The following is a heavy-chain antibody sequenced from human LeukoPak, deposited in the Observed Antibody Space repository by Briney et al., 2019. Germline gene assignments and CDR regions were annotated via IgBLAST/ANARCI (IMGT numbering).Heavy chain of an antibody. J-gene: IGHJ4*02. CDR2: INHSGST. Sequence: SETLSLTCAVYGGSFSGYYWSWIRQPPGKGLEWIGEINHSGSTNYNPSLKSRVTISVDTSKNKFSLKLSSVTAADTAVYYCAREGSGWNNNNYYFDYWGQGTLVTVSS. CDR1: GGSFSGYY. V-gene: IGHV4-34*01. D-gene: IGHD6-19*01. CDR3: AREGSGWNNNNYYFDY.